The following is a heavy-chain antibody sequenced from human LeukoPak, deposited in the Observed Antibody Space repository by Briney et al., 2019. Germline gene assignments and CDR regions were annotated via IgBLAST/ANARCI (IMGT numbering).Heavy chain of an antibody. CDR3: VKDRPTWPIDY. V-gene: IGHV3-23*01. Sequence: GGSLRLSCAASGFTFSSYAMSWVRQAPGKGLEWVSAISGSGGSTYYADSVKGRFTISRDNSKNTLYLQMNSLKDDDTAVYYCVKDRPTWPIDYWGQGTLVTVSS. CDR1: GFTFSSYA. CDR2: ISGSGGST. D-gene: IGHD5-12*01. J-gene: IGHJ4*02.